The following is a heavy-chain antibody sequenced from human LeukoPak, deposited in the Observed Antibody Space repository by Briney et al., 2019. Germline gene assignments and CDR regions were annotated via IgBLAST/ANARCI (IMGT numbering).Heavy chain of an antibody. J-gene: IGHJ4*02. V-gene: IGHV1-69*05. CDR1: GGTFSSYA. CDR2: ISPIFGTA. Sequence: ASVKVSCKASGGTFSSYAISWVRQAPGQGLEWMGGISPIFGTANYAQKFQGRVTITTDESTSTAYMELSSLRSEDTAVYYCARDAHSYYYDSSGIFDYWGQGTLVTLSS. D-gene: IGHD3-22*01. CDR3: ARDAHSYYYDSSGIFDY.